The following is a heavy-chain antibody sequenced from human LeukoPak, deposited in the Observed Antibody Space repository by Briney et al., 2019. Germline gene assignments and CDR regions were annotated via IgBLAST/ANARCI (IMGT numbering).Heavy chain of an antibody. CDR1: GFTFSSYW. V-gene: IGHV3-23*01. J-gene: IGHJ4*02. CDR3: AKVSGYYPYFDY. CDR2: ISGSGGST. D-gene: IGHD3-22*01. Sequence: GGSLRLSCAASGFTFSSYWMSWVRQAPGKGLEWVSAISGSGGSTYYADSVKGRFTISRDNSKNTLYLQMNSLRAEDTAVYYCAKVSGYYPYFDYWGQGTLVTVSS.